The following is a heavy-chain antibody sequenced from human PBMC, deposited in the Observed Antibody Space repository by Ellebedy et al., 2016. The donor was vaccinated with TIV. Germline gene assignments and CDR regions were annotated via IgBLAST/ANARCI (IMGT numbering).Heavy chain of an antibody. J-gene: IGHJ4*02. Sequence: MPSETLSLTCAVYGGSFSGYYWSWIRQPPGKGLEWIGEINHSGSTNYNPSLKSRVTISVDTSKNQFSLKLSSVTAADTAVYYCAGMSSGWYLGYWGQGTLVTVSS. CDR2: INHSGST. V-gene: IGHV4-34*01. CDR1: GGSFSGYY. CDR3: AGMSSGWYLGY. D-gene: IGHD6-19*01.